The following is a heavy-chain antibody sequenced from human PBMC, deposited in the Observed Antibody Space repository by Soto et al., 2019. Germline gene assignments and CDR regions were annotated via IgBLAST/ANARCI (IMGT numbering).Heavy chain of an antibody. CDR3: ARDPPLENGHAFDI. CDR1: GYTFTGYY. J-gene: IGHJ3*02. Sequence: ASVKVSCKAYGYTFTGYYMHWVRQAPGQGLEWMGWINPNSGGTNYAQKFQGWVTMTRDTSISTAYMELSRLRSDDTAVYYCARDPPLENGHAFDIWGQGTMVTVSS. V-gene: IGHV1-2*04. D-gene: IGHD2-8*01. CDR2: INPNSGGT.